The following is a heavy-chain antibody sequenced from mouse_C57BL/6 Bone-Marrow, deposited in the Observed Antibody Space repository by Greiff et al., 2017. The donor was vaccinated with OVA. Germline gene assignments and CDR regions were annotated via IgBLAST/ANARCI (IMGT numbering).Heavy chain of an antibody. CDR1: GYTFTDYE. Sequence: VQLVESGAELVRPGASVTLSCKASGYTFTDYEMHWVKQTPVHGLEWIGAIDPETGGTAYNQKFKGKAILTADKSSSTAYMELRSLTSEDSAVYYCTYDYGGYWGQGTTLTVSS. CDR2: IDPETGGT. J-gene: IGHJ2*01. V-gene: IGHV1-15*01. D-gene: IGHD2-4*01. CDR3: TYDYGGY.